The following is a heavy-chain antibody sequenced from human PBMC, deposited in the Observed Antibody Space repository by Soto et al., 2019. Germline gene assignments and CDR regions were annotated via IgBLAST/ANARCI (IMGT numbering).Heavy chain of an antibody. V-gene: IGHV5-51*01. CDR3: ARPNYGSAPDPYYFDY. J-gene: IGHJ4*02. CDR1: GYSFTSYW. Sequence: PGESLKISCKGSGYSFTSYWIGWVRQMPGKGLEWMGIIYPGDSDTRYSPSFQGQVTISADKSISTAYLQWSSLKASDTAMYYCARPNYGSAPDPYYFDYWGQGTLVTVSS. CDR2: IYPGDSDT. D-gene: IGHD3-10*01.